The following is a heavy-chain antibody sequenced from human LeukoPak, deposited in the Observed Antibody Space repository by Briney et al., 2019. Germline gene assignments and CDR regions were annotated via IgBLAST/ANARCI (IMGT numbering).Heavy chain of an antibody. CDR3: ARRVIESAVTSERNLFDP. Sequence: SETLSLTCTVSGGTINSYYWSWIRQAPGKGLEWIGNINYSGSTKYNPSLKSRVTISVDTTKNQSSMKLSSVTAADTAVYYSARRVIESAVTSERNLFDPWGQGTLITVSS. J-gene: IGHJ5*02. CDR2: INYSGST. D-gene: IGHD4-11*01. CDR1: GGTINSYY. V-gene: IGHV4-59*08.